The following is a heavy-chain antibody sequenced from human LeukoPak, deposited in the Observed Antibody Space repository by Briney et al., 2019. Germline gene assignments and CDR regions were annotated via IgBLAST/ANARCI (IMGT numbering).Heavy chain of an antibody. CDR2: ISGSGGST. Sequence: GGSLRLSCAASGFTFSSYAMSWVRQAPGKGLEWVSAISGSGGSTYFADSVKGRFTISRDNSKNTLYLQMNSLRAEDTAVYYCAKLWTPTSYFDYWGQGTLVTVSS. J-gene: IGHJ4*02. CDR3: AKLWTPTSYFDY. V-gene: IGHV3-23*01. CDR1: GFTFSSYA. D-gene: IGHD3/OR15-3a*01.